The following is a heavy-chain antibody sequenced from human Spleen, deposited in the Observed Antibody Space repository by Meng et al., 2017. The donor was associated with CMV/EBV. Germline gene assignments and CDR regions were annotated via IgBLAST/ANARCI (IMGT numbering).Heavy chain of an antibody. CDR2: SYISYTD. CDR1: ISINEW. Sequence: ISINEWCGRDCTPPRQGMELIGKSYISYTDNNTPSPKSRVTISVEKSKTQFPLKLNSVTAADTAVYFCESRVEIATGLKWVFYFDTWGQGTMVTVSS. CDR3: ESRVEIATGLKWVFYFDT. D-gene: IGHD1-1*01. J-gene: IGHJ4*02. V-gene: IGHV4/OR15-8*01.